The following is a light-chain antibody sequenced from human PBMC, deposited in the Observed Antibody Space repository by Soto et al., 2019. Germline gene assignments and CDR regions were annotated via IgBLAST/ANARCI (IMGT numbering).Light chain of an antibody. CDR3: QQSFTNPLT. Sequence: EMVLTQSPATLSLSPGERATLSCRAIQSVSSYLAWYQQKPGKAPRLLXYDASDRATGIPARFSGSGSGTDFTLTINSLQPEDFETYFCQQSFTNPLTFGGGTKVDIK. CDR1: QSVSSY. CDR2: DAS. J-gene: IGKJ4*01. V-gene: IGKV3-11*01.